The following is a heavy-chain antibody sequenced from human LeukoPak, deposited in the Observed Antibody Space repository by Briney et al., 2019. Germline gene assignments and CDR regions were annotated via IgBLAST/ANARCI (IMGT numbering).Heavy chain of an antibody. V-gene: IGHV4-39*07. D-gene: IGHD3-10*01. CDR3: ARDLASWRGGFDP. J-gene: IGHJ5*02. Sequence: SETLSLTCTVSGGSISSSSYYWGWIRQPPGKGLEWIGSIYYSGSTYYNPSLKSRVTISVDTSKNQFSLKLSSVTAADTAVYYCARDLASWRGGFDPWGQGTLVTVSS. CDR1: GGSISSSSYY. CDR2: IYYSGST.